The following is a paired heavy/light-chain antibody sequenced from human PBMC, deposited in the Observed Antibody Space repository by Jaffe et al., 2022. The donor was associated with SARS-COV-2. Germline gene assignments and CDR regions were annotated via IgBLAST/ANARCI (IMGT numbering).Heavy chain of an antibody. CDR1: GGTFHMYT. J-gene: IGHJ6*02. CDR3: ARASHYSSSSEFVFFYGMDV. D-gene: IGHD6-6*01. V-gene: IGHV1-69*02. CDR2: ILPLLGIT. Sequence: QVQLVQSGAEVKRPGSSVKVSCKASGGTFHMYTLNWVRQAPGQGLEWMGRILPLLGITNYAPKFQDRVTITADNSTRTAYLEVSSLRSEDTAVYYCARASHYSSSSEFVFFYGMDVWGQGTAVTVSS.
Light chain of an antibody. CDR1: QDINNY. V-gene: IGKV1-33*01. Sequence: DIQMTQSPSSLSASVGDRVTITCQASQDINNYLNWYQQKPGKAPKLLIFDASNLETGVPSRFSGSGSGTDFSFTISSLQPEDIATYYCQQYDNLPLTFGGGTTVEIK. J-gene: IGKJ4*01. CDR3: QQYDNLPLT. CDR2: DAS.